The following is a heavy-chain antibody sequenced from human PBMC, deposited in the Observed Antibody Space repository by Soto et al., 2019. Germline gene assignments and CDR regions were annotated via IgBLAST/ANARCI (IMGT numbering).Heavy chain of an antibody. CDR1: GYTFTGYY. CDR2: INPNTGGS. D-gene: IGHD6-13*01. Sequence: QVQVVQSGAEVKRPGASVKVSCKASGYTFTGYYMHWVRQAPGQGLEWMGWINPNTGGSNFAQQFQGRVTMTRDTSIITVYMELSRRKYDDTAVYYCARDLRNPGIAAAGAPAYWGQGTLVTVSS. J-gene: IGHJ4*02. CDR3: ARDLRNPGIAAAGAPAY. V-gene: IGHV1-2*02.